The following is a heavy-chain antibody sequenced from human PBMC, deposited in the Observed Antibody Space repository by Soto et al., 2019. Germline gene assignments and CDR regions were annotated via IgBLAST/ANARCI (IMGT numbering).Heavy chain of an antibody. J-gene: IGHJ5*02. Sequence: SETLSLACTVSGGSMKSGDDYWTWIRQTPGKGLEWIGHIYYSVSTYYNPSLKSRLLISLDTSKNQFSLNLTSVTAADKAVYYCDSRIRLGRVLWGFHPWGQGTLVTVSS. CDR3: DSRIRLGRVLWGFHP. CDR1: GGSMKSGDDY. CDR2: IYYSVST. V-gene: IGHV4-30-4*01. D-gene: IGHD3-16*01.